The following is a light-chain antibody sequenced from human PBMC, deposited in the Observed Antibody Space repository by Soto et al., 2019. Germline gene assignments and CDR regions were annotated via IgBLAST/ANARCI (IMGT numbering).Light chain of an antibody. CDR3: QQYDVSPLT. CDR1: QSLSSNS. J-gene: IGKJ4*01. V-gene: IGKV3-20*01. Sequence: EVVLAQSPDTLSLSPGERATLSCRASQSLSSNSLAWYQQKPGQAPRLLVSGASSRAAGIADRFSGSGSGADFPLTISRLEPEDFAVYYCQQYDVSPLTFGGGTTVEI. CDR2: GAS.